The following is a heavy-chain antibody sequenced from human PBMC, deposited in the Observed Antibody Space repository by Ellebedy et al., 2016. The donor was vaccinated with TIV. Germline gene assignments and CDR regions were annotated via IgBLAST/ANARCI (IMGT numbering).Heavy chain of an antibody. CDR2: IKQDGSEK. J-gene: IGHJ4*02. CDR3: ASLDTDMVREAGY. CDR1: GFTFRRYW. Sequence: GESLKISCVASGFTFRRYWMSWVRQAPGKGLEWVAMIKQDGSEKLYVESVKGRFTISSDSAKNSIYLQMNRLRAEDTAGYYCASLDTDMVREAGYWGQGTLVTVSS. V-gene: IGHV3-7*02. D-gene: IGHD5-18*01.